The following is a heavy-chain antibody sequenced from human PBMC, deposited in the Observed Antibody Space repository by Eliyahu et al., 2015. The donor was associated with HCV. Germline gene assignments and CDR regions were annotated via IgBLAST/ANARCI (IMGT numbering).Heavy chain of an antibody. CDR3: ARGYCSGGICYPTWFDP. CDR2: LFSGGTI. D-gene: IGHD2-15*01. CDR1: GFTVSDNY. J-gene: IGHJ5*02. Sequence: EVQLVESGGGLIQPGGSLRLSCAASGFTVSDNYMSWVRQGPGKGLEWVSILFSGGTIYYADSVKGRFTISRDNSKNTVYLQMDRLRAEDTAVYYCARGYCSGGICYPTWFDPWGQGTLVTVSS. V-gene: IGHV3-53*01.